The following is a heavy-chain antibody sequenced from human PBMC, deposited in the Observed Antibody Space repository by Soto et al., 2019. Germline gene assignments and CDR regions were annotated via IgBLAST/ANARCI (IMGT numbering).Heavy chain of an antibody. Sequence: QVQLQESGPGLVKPSETLSLTCTVSDGSISSYYWSWIRQPPGKGLEWIGYIYYSGSTNYNPSLKSRVAISVDSSKNQFSLKLSSVTAADTAVYYCASYVWGSYRFGYWGQGTLVTVSS. J-gene: IGHJ4*02. CDR2: IYYSGST. CDR1: DGSISSYY. CDR3: ASYVWGSYRFGY. V-gene: IGHV4-59*01. D-gene: IGHD3-16*02.